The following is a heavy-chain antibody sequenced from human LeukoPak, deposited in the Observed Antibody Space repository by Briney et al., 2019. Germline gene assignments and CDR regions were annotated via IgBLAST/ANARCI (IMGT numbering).Heavy chain of an antibody. CDR3: ATMTTFDP. Sequence: GASVKVSCKAFGYTFTDYYIHWVKEAPGKGLEWMGRVDPDDGETTYAEKFQGRVTITADTSTDTAYMELNNLRSEDTAVYYCATMTTFDPWGQGTLVTVSP. CDR2: VDPDDGET. J-gene: IGHJ5*02. V-gene: IGHV1-69-2*01. D-gene: IGHD4-11*01. CDR1: GYTFTDYY.